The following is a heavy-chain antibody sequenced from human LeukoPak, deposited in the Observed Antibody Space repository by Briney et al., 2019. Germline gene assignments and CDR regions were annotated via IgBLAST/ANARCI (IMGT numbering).Heavy chain of an antibody. CDR2: INHSGST. V-gene: IGHV4-34*01. CDR3: ARGGYCSSTSCSRFDY. D-gene: IGHD2-2*01. Sequence: SETLSLTCAVYGGSFSGYYWSWIRQPPGKGPEWIGEINHSGSTNYNPSLKSRVTISVDASKNQFSLKLSSVTAADTAVYYCARGGYCSSTSCSRFDYWGQGTLVTVSS. CDR1: GGSFSGYY. J-gene: IGHJ4*02.